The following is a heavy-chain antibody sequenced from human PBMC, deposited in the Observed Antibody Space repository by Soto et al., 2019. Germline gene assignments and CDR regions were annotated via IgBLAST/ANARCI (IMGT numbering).Heavy chain of an antibody. CDR3: ARAVGTYDFWSGYYTGNWFDP. J-gene: IGHJ5*02. D-gene: IGHD3-3*01. V-gene: IGHV1-3*01. CDR1: GYTFTSYA. CDR2: INAGNGNT. Sequence: GASVKVSCKASGYTFTSYAMHWVRQAPGQRLEWMGWINAGNGNTKYSQKFQGRVTITRDTSASTAYMELSSLRSEDTAVYYCARAVGTYDFWSGYYTGNWFDPWGQGTLVTVSS.